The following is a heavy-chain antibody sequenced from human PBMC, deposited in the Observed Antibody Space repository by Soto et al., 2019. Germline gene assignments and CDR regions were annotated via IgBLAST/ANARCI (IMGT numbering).Heavy chain of an antibody. CDR1: GGSISSGGYY. CDR2: IYYSGST. CDR3: ARETPRLGYCSGGSCPHYFDY. V-gene: IGHV4-31*03. Sequence: SETLSLTCTVSGGSISSGGYYWSWIRQHPGKGLEWIGYIYYSGSTYYNPSLKSRVTISVDTSKNQFSLKLSSVTAADTAVYYCARETPRLGYCSGGSCPHYFDYWGKGTLVTVSS. D-gene: IGHD2-15*01. J-gene: IGHJ4*02.